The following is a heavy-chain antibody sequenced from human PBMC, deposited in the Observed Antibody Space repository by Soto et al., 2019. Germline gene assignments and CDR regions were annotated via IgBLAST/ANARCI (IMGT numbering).Heavy chain of an antibody. CDR3: AKGLYYYDSGTYYREYFQH. D-gene: IGHD3-22*01. CDR1: GFTFSDYA. V-gene: IGHV3-23*01. Sequence: EVQLLESGGGLVQPGGSLRLSCAASGFTFSDYAMSWVRQAPGKGLEWLSAIKVRGGSTYYADSVKGRFTISTDNSQNTLYLQMNNLRAEDTAVYYCAKGLYYYDSGTYYREYFQHWGQGTLVTVSS. CDR2: IKVRGGST. J-gene: IGHJ1*01.